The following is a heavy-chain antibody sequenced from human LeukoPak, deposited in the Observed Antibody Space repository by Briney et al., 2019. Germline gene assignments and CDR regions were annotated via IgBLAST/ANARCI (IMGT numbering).Heavy chain of an antibody. Sequence: GGSLRLSCAASGFTFDDYAMHWVRQAPGKGLEWVSGICWNSGSIGYADSVKGRFTISRDNAKNSLYLQMNSLRAEDMALYYCAKARGDSSGYYLGDGAFDIWGQGTMVTVSS. CDR3: AKARGDSSGYYLGDGAFDI. CDR1: GFTFDDYA. J-gene: IGHJ3*02. CDR2: ICWNSGSI. V-gene: IGHV3-9*03. D-gene: IGHD3-22*01.